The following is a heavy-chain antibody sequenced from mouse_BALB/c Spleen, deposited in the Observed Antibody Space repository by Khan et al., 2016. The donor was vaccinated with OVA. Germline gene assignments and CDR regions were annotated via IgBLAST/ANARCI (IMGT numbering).Heavy chain of an antibody. CDR3: AIGNYYGYYFDY. Sequence: EVQLQESGPGLVKPSQSLSLTCTVTGYSITSGYAWNWIRQFPGNKLEWMGYISYSGVTSYTPSLKSRISITRDTSKNQFFLQLNSVTTENTATYDWAIGNYYGYYFDYWGQGTTLTVSS. V-gene: IGHV3-2*02. J-gene: IGHJ2*01. CDR2: ISYSGVT. D-gene: IGHD1-1*01. CDR1: GYSITSGYA.